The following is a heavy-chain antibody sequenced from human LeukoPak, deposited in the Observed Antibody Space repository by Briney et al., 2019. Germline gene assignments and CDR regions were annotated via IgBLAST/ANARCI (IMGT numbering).Heavy chain of an antibody. V-gene: IGHV3-48*01. Sequence: GGSLRLSCAASGFTLSSYSMNWVRQAPGKGLEWVSYISSSSSTIYYADSVKGRFTISRDNAKNSLYLQMNSLRAEDTAVYYCATGHSYYYDSKGAFDIWGQGTMVTVSS. D-gene: IGHD3-22*01. CDR2: ISSSSSTI. CDR1: GFTLSSYS. J-gene: IGHJ3*02. CDR3: ATGHSYYYDSKGAFDI.